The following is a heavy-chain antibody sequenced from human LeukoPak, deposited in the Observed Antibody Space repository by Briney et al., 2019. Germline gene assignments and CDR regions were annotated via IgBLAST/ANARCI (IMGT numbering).Heavy chain of an antibody. CDR3: ARGSGSSGWLSLPY. V-gene: IGHV4-34*01. CDR2: INHSGST. CDR1: GGSFSGYY. Sequence: SETLSLTCAVYGGSFSGYYWSWIRQPPGKRLEWIGEINHSGSTNYNPSLKSRVTISVDTSKNQFSLKLSSVTAADTAVYYCARGSGSSGWLSLPYWGQGTLVTVSS. J-gene: IGHJ4*02. D-gene: IGHD6-19*01.